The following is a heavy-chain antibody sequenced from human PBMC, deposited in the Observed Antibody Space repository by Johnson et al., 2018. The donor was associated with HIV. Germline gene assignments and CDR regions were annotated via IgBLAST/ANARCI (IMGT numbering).Heavy chain of an antibody. D-gene: IGHD3-22*01. CDR3: ARDVKYYDSSGYYSNAFDI. CDR1: GFTFDDFA. Sequence: QLVESGGSVVRPGGSLRLSCVASGFTFDDFALTWVHQAPGKGLEWVSGINWNGGNTGYADSVQGRFTISRDNAKKSLYLQMNSLTVEDTAFYYCARDVKYYDSSGYYSNAFDIWGQGTLVTVSS. CDR2: INWNGGNT. V-gene: IGHV3-20*04. J-gene: IGHJ3*02.